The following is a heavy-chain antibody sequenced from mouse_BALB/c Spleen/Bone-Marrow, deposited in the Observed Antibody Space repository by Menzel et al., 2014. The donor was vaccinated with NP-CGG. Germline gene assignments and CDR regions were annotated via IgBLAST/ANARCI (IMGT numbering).Heavy chain of an antibody. CDR1: GYSTASDYA. CDR3: ARSVVATRNFDV. Sequence: EVQLVESGPGLVKPSQSLSLTCTVTGYSTASDYAWNWIRQFPGNKLEWMGYIRYSGSTSYTPSPKSRISITRDTSKNQFFLQLNSVTTEDTATFYCARSVVATRNFDVWGAGTTVTVSS. CDR2: IRYSGST. J-gene: IGHJ1*01. D-gene: IGHD1-1*01. V-gene: IGHV3-2*02.